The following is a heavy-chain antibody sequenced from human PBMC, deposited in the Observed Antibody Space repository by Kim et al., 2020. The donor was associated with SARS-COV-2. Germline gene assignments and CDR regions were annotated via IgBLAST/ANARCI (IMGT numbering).Heavy chain of an antibody. V-gene: IGHV4-39*01. J-gene: IGHJ4*02. Sequence: SETLSLTCTVSGASISSGYYWDWIRQPPGKGLEWIGNIYYSGTTSYNPSLNSRVTMSVDTSKSQFTLRLSSVTAADTAVYYCARRYSGYYFDNWGQGTLVTVSS. D-gene: IGHD2-21*01. CDR2: IYYSGTT. CDR1: GASISSGYY. CDR3: ARRYSGYYFDN.